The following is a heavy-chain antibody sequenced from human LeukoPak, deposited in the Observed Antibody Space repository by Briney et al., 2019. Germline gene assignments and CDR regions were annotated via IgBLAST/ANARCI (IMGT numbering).Heavy chain of an antibody. CDR1: GGSFSGYY. V-gene: IGHV4-34*01. D-gene: IGHD5-24*01. CDR3: ARQWGRWLQLRTNWFDP. J-gene: IGHJ5*02. Sequence: SETLSLTCAVYGGSFSGYYWSWIRQPPGKGLEWIGEINHSGSTNYNPSLKSRVTISVDTSKNQFSLKLSSVTAADTAVYYCARQWGRWLQLRTNWFDPWGRGTLVTVSS. CDR2: INHSGST.